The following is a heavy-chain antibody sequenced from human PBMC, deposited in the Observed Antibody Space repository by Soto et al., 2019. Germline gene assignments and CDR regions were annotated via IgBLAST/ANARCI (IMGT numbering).Heavy chain of an antibody. CDR1: GFTFDDYA. J-gene: IGHJ6*03. Sequence: GGSLRLSCAASGFTFDDYAMHWVRQAPGKGLEWVSGISWNSGSIGYADSVKGRFTISRDNAKNSLYLQMNSLRAEDTALYYCAKDKRVTWTRDYYYMDVWGKGTTVTVSS. CDR2: ISWNSGSI. D-gene: IGHD4-4*01. CDR3: AKDKRVTWTRDYYYMDV. V-gene: IGHV3-9*01.